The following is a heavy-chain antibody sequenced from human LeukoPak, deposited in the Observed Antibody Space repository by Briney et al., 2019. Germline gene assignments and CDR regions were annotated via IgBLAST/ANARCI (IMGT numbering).Heavy chain of an antibody. CDR3: ARGYPGRSCDWFDP. Sequence: SETLSLTCTVSGDSISSYYWSWIRQPPGKGLEWVGYIYYSGSINYNPPLKSRVTISVDTSKSQFSLKLSSVTAADTAVYYCARGYPGRSCDWFDPGGQGTLVTVS. V-gene: IGHV4-59*01. J-gene: IGHJ5*02. CDR1: GDSISSYY. CDR2: IYYSGSI. D-gene: IGHD6-13*01.